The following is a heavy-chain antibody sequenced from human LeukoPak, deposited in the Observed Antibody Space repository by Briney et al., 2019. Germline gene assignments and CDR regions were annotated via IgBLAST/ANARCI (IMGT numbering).Heavy chain of an antibody. Sequence: PSETLSLTCTVSGGSISSYYWSWIRQPPGKGLEWIGHIYGRGSTNYNPSLKSRVTISVDTSRNQFSLILTSVTAADTAVYFCARVRAAGSFDIWGQGTMVTVSS. CDR1: GGSISSYY. J-gene: IGHJ3*02. CDR2: IYGRGST. V-gene: IGHV4-59*12. CDR3: ARVRAAGSFDI.